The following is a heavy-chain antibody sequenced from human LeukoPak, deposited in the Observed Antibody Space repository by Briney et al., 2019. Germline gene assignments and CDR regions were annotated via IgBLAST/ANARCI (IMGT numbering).Heavy chain of an antibody. D-gene: IGHD6-13*01. CDR3: ARVGGYSSSWVDYYYYYMDV. CDR1: GFTFSNYW. V-gene: IGHV3-7*01. J-gene: IGHJ6*03. Sequence: GGSLRLSCAASGFTFSNYWMTWVRQAPGKGLEWVANIKQDGSQKYYVDSLKGRFTISRDNAKNSVYLQMNSLRAEDTAVYYCARVGGYSSSWVDYYYYYMDVWGKGTTVTVSS. CDR2: IKQDGSQK.